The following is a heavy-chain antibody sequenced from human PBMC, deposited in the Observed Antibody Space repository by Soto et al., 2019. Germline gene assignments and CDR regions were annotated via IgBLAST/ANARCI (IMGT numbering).Heavy chain of an antibody. CDR2: IRARGGDT. CDR1: GYTFNRYA. Sequence: VQLLQSGGGLVQPGGSLRLSCVASGYTFNRYAMSWVRQAPGKGLEWVSGIRARGGDTWYAGSVSGRFTISRDNSKNTLYLQMNSLRAEDTAVYYCARDLVAAAHPDYWGQGTLVTVSS. D-gene: IGHD6-13*01. V-gene: IGHV3-23*01. J-gene: IGHJ4*02. CDR3: ARDLVAAAHPDY.